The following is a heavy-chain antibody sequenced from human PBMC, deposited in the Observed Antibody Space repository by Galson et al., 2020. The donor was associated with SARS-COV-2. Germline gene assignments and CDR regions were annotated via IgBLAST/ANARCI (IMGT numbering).Heavy chain of an antibody. J-gene: IGHJ3*01. V-gene: IGHV3-7*05. Sequence: GESLKISCAASGFTFSDYWMDWVRQAPGRGLEWVASVKQDGGDKYYADSVKGRFTVSRDNAKNSLYLQMNSLRAEDTALYYCATTVIAVWGQGTMLTVSS. CDR2: VKQDGGDK. CDR1: GFTFSDYW. CDR3: ATTVIAV. D-gene: IGHD4-4*01.